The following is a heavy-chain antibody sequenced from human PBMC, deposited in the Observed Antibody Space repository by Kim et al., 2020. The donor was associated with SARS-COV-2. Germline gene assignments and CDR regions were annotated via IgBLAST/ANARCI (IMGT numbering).Heavy chain of an antibody. CDR2: IYYSGST. CDR1: GGSISSSSYY. CDR3: ARHVGFNWFDP. J-gene: IGHJ5*02. Sequence: SETLSLTCTVSGGSISSSSYYWGWIRQPPGKGLEWIGSIYYSGSTYYNPSLKSRVTISVDTSKNQFSLKLSSVTAADTAVYYCARHVGFNWFDPWGQGTLVTVSS. D-gene: IGHD3-10*01. V-gene: IGHV4-39*01.